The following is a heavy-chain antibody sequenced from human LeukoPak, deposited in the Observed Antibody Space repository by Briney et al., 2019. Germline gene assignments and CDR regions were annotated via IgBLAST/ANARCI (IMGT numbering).Heavy chain of an antibody. J-gene: IGHJ3*02. D-gene: IGHD4-17*01. CDR3: AAMTTVTRRVSDAFDI. Sequence: GESLKISCKGSGYSFTSYWIGWVRQMPGKGLEWMGIIYPGDSDTRYSPSFQGQVTISADKSISTAYLQWSSLKASDTAMYYCAAMTTVTRRVSDAFDIWGQGTMVTVSS. CDR1: GYSFTSYW. CDR2: IYPGDSDT. V-gene: IGHV5-51*01.